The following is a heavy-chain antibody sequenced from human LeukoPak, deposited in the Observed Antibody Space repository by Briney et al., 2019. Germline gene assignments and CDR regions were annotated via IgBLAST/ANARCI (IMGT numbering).Heavy chain of an antibody. D-gene: IGHD6-13*01. CDR3: AREVTAAVPMDV. CDR2: INHSGST. V-gene: IGHV4-34*01. CDR1: GGSFSGYY. Sequence: SETLSLTCAVYGGSFSGYYWGWIRQPPGKGLEWIGEINHSGSTNYNPSLKSRVTISVDTSKNQFSLKLSSVTAADTAVYYCAREVTAAVPMDVWGKGTTVTVSS. J-gene: IGHJ6*03.